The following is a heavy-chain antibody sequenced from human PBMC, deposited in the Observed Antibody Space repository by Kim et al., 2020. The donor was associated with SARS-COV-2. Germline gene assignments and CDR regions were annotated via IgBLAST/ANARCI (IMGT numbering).Heavy chain of an antibody. Sequence: TYYADPVKGRFTIPIDNSKDTLYLHMNSRIVEDTAVYYCANTGYLTGTTDWGQGTLVTVSS. J-gene: IGHJ4*02. CDR2: T. CDR3: ANTGYLTGTTD. V-gene: IGHV3-23*01. D-gene: IGHD1-20*01.